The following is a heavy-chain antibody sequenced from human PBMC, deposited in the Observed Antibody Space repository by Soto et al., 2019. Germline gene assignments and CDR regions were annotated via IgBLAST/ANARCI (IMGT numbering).Heavy chain of an antibody. Sequence: ASVKVSCKASGYTFTGYYMHWVRQAPGQGLEWMGWINPNSGGTNYAQKFQGRVTMTRDTSISTAYMELSRLRSDDTAVYYCARDGDYGDYYYGMYVRGQRTTVTVSS. V-gene: IGHV1-2*02. CDR1: GYTFTGYY. CDR2: INPNSGGT. J-gene: IGHJ6*02. D-gene: IGHD4-17*01. CDR3: ARDGDYGDYYYGMYV.